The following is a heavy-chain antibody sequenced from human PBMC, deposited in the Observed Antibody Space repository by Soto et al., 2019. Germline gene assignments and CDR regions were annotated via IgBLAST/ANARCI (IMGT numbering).Heavy chain of an antibody. CDR2: ISAYNGNT. Sequence: VASVKVSCKASGYTFTSYGISWVRQAPGQGLEWMGWISAYNGNTNYAQKLQGRVTMTTDTSTSTAYMELRSLRSDDTAVYYCARDTGIVVVPADIPGYGMDVWGQGTTVTVSS. D-gene: IGHD2-2*02. CDR1: GYTFTSYG. V-gene: IGHV1-18*01. CDR3: ARDTGIVVVPADIPGYGMDV. J-gene: IGHJ6*02.